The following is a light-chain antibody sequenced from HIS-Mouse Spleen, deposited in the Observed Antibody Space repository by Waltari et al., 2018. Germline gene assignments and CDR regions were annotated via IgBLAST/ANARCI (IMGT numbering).Light chain of an antibody. J-gene: IGLJ2*01. CDR1: SSDVGSYNL. V-gene: IGLV2-23*03. CDR3: CSYAGSSTFV. Sequence: QSALTHPASVSGSPGQSIPISCTGTSSDVGSYNLVSWYQQHPGKAPKLMIYEGSKRPSGVSNRFSGSKSGNTASLTISGLQAEDEADYYCCSYAGSSTFVFGGGTKLTVL. CDR2: EGS.